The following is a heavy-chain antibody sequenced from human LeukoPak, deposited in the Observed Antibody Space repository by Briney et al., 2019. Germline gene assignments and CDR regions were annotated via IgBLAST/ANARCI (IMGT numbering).Heavy chain of an antibody. V-gene: IGHV4-61*02. J-gene: IGHJ4*02. D-gene: IGHD4-17*01. CDR3: ARAFNGDKDYFDY. CDR1: GDSISSGDYY. CDR2: ISSSGST. Sequence: SETLSLTCTVSGDSISSGDYYWSWIRQPAGKGLEWIGRISSSGSTNYNPSLKSRVTISVDTSKNQFSLKLSSVTAADTAVYYCARAFNGDKDYFDYWGQGTLVTVSS.